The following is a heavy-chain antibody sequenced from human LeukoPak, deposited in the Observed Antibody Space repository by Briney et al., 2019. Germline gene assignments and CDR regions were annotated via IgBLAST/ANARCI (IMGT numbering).Heavy chain of an antibody. Sequence: PSETLSLTCTVSGGSISSYHWSWIRQPPGKGLEWIGYIYYSGSTSYNPSLKSRVTISVDTSKNQFSLKLGSVTAADTAVYFCARHTTGNGMDVWGQGTTVTVSS. J-gene: IGHJ6*02. CDR3: ARHTTGNGMDV. CDR2: IYYSGST. CDR1: GGSISSYH. D-gene: IGHD4-11*01. V-gene: IGHV4-59*08.